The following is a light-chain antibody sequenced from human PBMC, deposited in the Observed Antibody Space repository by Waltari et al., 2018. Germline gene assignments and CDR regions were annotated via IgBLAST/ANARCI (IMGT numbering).Light chain of an antibody. CDR3: QQYYSLPWT. V-gene: IGKV3-20*01. Sequence: EIVLTQSPGTLSVSPGERATLSCRASENVGNDYLAWYQVKPGQAPRLLIYDASIRATGISYRFSGSGSGTDFSLTIGRLDPEDFALYYCQQYYSLPWTFGQGTRVDIK. J-gene: IGKJ1*01. CDR2: DAS. CDR1: ENVGNDY.